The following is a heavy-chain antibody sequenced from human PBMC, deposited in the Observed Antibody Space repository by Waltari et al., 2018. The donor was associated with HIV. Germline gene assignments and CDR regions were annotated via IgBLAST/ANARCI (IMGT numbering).Heavy chain of an antibody. D-gene: IGHD3-10*02. CDR3: ARGPMYRWFDP. Sequence: EVQLVESGGDLVQPGGSLRLSCAASGFKFDDYAMHWVRQAPGKGLEWVSGISWKSGNIAYADSVKGRFTISRDNAKNSLYLQRSSLRAEDTAFYYCARGPMYRWFDPWGQGTLVTVSS. CDR2: ISWKSGNI. V-gene: IGHV3-9*01. CDR1: GFKFDDYA. J-gene: IGHJ5*02.